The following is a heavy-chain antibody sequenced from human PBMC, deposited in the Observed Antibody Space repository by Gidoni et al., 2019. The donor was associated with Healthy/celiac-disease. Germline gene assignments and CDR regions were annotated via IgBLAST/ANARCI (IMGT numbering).Heavy chain of an antibody. V-gene: IGHV4-34*01. Sequence: QVQLQQWGAGLLKPSETLSLTCAVYGGSFSGYYWSWIRHPPWKGLEWIGEINHSGSTNYNPSLKSRVTISVDTSKNQFSLKLSSVTAADTAVYYCVRGNSVGILESLSRTRSGLPRTGAGWFDPWGQGTLVTVSS. CDR3: VRGNSVGILESLSRTRSGLPRTGAGWFDP. D-gene: IGHD3-3*01. CDR1: GGSFSGYY. J-gene: IGHJ5*02. CDR2: INHSGST.